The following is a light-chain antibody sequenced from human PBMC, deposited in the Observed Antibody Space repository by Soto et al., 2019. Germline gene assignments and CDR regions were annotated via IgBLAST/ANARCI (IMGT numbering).Light chain of an antibody. CDR1: QDIRSD. CDR3: LQHNTFPWT. CDR2: AAS. Sequence: DIQMTQSPSSLSASVGDRVTITCRASQDIRSDLAWYQQKPGKAPRRLVFAASSLQTGVPSRFSGDGYATDFTLISSSLQSEDFATYYCLQHNTFPWTFGQGTKVEI. J-gene: IGKJ1*01. V-gene: IGKV1-17*01.